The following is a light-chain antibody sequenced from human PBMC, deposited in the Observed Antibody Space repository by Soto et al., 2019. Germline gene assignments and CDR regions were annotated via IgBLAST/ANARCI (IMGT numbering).Light chain of an antibody. CDR2: LAS. CDR1: QSVSNN. V-gene: IGKV3D-15*01. CDR3: QQYNNWPPTT. J-gene: IGKJ5*01. Sequence: EIVMTQSPATLSVSPGERATLSCRASQSVSNNLAWYQQKPGQAPRLLIYLASTRATGIPARFSGSGSGTEFTLTITSLQSEDFAVYYCQQYNNWPPTTFGQGHDWRL.